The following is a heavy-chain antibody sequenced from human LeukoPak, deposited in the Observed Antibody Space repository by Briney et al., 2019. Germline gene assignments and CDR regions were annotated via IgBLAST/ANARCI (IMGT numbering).Heavy chain of an antibody. CDR3: AREVVVVPAATYGMDV. Sequence: ASVTVSFTASGYTFTSYYMHRVRQAPGQGLEWMGIINPSGGSTSYAQKFQGRVTMTRDTSTSTVYMELSSLRSEDTAVYYCAREVVVVPAATYGMDVWGQGTTVTVSS. D-gene: IGHD2-2*01. V-gene: IGHV1-46*01. CDR2: INPSGGST. J-gene: IGHJ6*02. CDR1: GYTFTSYY.